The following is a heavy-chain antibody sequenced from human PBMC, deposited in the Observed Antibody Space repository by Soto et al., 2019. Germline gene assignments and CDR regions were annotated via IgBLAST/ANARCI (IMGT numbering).Heavy chain of an antibody. J-gene: IGHJ4*02. D-gene: IGHD6-6*01. CDR3: ARYKAARLPDYFDY. Sequence: PSETLSLTCTVSGGSISSSSYYWGWIRQPPGKGLEGIGSIYYSGSTYYNPSLKSRVTISVDTSKNQFSLKLSSVTAADTAVYYCARYKAARLPDYFDYWGQGTLVTVSS. CDR2: IYYSGST. CDR1: GGSISSSSYY. V-gene: IGHV4-39*07.